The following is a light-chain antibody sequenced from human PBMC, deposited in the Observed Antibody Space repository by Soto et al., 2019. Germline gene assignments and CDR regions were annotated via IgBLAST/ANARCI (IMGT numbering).Light chain of an antibody. Sequence: QSVLTQAPSASETPGQRVTISCSGGSSNIGRNTVNWYQQLPGTAPKLLIYSNNRRPSGVPDRFSGSKSGTSASLAISGLQYEDEADYYCAAWDDSLTDYVFGTGTKLTVL. CDR3: AAWDDSLTDYV. CDR1: SSNIGRNT. V-gene: IGLV1-44*01. CDR2: SNN. J-gene: IGLJ1*01.